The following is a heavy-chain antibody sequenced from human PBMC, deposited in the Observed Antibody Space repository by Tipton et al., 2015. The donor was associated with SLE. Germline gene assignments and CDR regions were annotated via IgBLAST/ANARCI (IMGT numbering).Heavy chain of an antibody. CDR2: IYTTGTT. J-gene: IGHJ6*03. D-gene: IGHD7-27*01. Sequence: TLSLTCTVSGGSISSDSYYWSWIRQPAGKGLEWIGRIYTTGTTNYNPSLKSRVTISLDTSKNQFSLRLSSVTAADTAVYYCARESWDYYYMDVWGNGTTVTVSS. V-gene: IGHV4-61*02. CDR1: GGSISSDSYY. CDR3: ARESWDYYYMDV.